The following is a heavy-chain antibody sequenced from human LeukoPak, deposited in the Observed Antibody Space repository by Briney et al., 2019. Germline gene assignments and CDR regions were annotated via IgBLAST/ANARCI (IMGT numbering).Heavy chain of an antibody. J-gene: IGHJ4*02. CDR2: IFTILGTA. D-gene: IGHD4-17*01. Sequence: GSSVKVSCKGSGDTFNSHAISWVRQAPGQGLEWMGGIFTILGTANYAQKFQGRVTITTDESTNIVYMELSSLRSEDTAVYYCAGPSDYAFEYWGQGSLVTVSS. CDR1: GDTFNSHA. V-gene: IGHV1-69*05. CDR3: AGPSDYAFEY.